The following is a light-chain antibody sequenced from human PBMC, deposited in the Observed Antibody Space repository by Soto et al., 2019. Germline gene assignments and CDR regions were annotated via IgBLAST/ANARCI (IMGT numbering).Light chain of an antibody. J-gene: IGKJ1*01. V-gene: IGKV3-11*01. CDR2: DAS. CDR1: QSVSSY. CDR3: QLRTNWPEST. Sequence: EIVLTQSPATLSLSPGERATLSCRASQSVSSYLAWYQQKPGQAPRLLIYDASNRATGIPARFSGSGSGTDFTLSISSLEPEDFAVYYCQLRTNWPESTFGQGTKVEIK.